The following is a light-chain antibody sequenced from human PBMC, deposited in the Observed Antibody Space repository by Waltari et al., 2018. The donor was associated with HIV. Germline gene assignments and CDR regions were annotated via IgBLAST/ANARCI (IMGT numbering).Light chain of an antibody. V-gene: IGLV3-21*04. CDR1: DIRMHS. CDR2: FNS. Sequence: SFVLTQPPSLSVAPGTTATTSCGGSDIRMHSVHLYKQLPGQAPELVVRFNSDRPSGIPDRFSGSNSGHTATLTITSVEAGDEADYYCQVWDSSNGHVVFGGGTELTVL. CDR3: QVWDSSNGHVV. J-gene: IGLJ3*02.